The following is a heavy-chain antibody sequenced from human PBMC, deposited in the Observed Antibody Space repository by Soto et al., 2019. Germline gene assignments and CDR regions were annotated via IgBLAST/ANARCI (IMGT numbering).Heavy chain of an antibody. V-gene: IGHV4-39*01. CDR3: ARRGIAVAGTPAAGYYFDY. CDR1: GGSISSSSYY. CDR2: IYYSGST. Sequence: PSETLSLTCTVSGGSISSSSYYWGWIRQPPGKGLEWIGSIYYSGSTHYNPSLKSRVTISVDTSKNQFSLKLSSVTAADTAVYYCARRGIAVAGTPAAGYYFDYWGQGTLVTVSS. J-gene: IGHJ4*02. D-gene: IGHD6-19*01.